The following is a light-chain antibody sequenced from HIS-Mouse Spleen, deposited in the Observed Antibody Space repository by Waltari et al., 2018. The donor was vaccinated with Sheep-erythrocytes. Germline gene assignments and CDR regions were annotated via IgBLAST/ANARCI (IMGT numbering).Light chain of an antibody. J-gene: IGKJ4*01. Sequence: DIQMTQSPSTLSASVGDRVTITCRASQSISSWLAWYQQKPGKAPKLLIYKASSLESGVPSRCSGSGSGTEFTLTISSLHPDDFATYCCQQYNSYPHTFGGGTKVEIK. CDR2: KAS. CDR3: QQYNSYPHT. V-gene: IGKV1-5*03. CDR1: QSISSW.